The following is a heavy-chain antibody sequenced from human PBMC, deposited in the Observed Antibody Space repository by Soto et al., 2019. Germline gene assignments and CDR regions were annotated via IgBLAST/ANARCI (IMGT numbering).Heavy chain of an antibody. D-gene: IGHD6-6*01. CDR3: ARVQQLDPRDYYYYGMDV. Sequence: SETLSLTCTVSGGSISSYYWSWIRQPPGKGLEWIGYIYYSGSTNYNPSLKSRVTISVDTSKNQFSLKLSSVTAADTAVYYCARVQQLDPRDYYYYGMDVWGQGTTVTVSS. J-gene: IGHJ6*02. CDR1: GGSISSYY. V-gene: IGHV4-59*01. CDR2: IYYSGST.